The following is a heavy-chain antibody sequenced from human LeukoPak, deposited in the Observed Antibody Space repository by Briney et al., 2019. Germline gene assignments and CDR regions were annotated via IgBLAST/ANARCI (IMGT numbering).Heavy chain of an antibody. J-gene: IGHJ4*02. D-gene: IGHD2-8*01. CDR1: GFTFSSYA. V-gene: IGHV3-23*01. CDR2: ISGSGGST. CDR3: AKLYVFEFLFDY. Sequence: GGSLRLSCAASGFTFSSYAMSWVRQAPGKGLEWVSAISGSGGSTYYADSVKGRFTISRDNSKSTLYLQMNSLRAEDTAVYYCAKLYVFEFLFDYWGQGTLVTVSS.